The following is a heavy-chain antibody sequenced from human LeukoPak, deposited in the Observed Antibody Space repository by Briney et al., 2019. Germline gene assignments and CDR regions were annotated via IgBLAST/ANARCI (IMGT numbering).Heavy chain of an antibody. D-gene: IGHD3-22*01. CDR1: GGSFSGYY. Sequence: PSETLSLTCAVYGGSFSGYYWSWIRQPPGKGLEWIGEINHSGSTNHNPSLKSRVTISVDTSKNQFSLKLSSVTAADTAVYYCNYYYDSSGYYPLDYWGQGTLVTVSS. J-gene: IGHJ4*02. CDR3: NYYYDSSGYYPLDY. V-gene: IGHV4-34*01. CDR2: INHSGST.